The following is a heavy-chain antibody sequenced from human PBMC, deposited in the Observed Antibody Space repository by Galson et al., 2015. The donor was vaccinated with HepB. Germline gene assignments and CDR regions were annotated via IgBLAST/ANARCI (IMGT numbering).Heavy chain of an antibody. CDR2: FSGYDGST. CDR3: ARDSRLEQRLNNYFSYGMDD. V-gene: IGHV1-18*01. D-gene: IGHD1/OR15-1a*01. J-gene: IGHJ6*02. CDR1: GYSFSNYG. Sequence: SVKVSCKASGYSFSNYGLSWIRQAPGPGLEWLGWFSGYDGSTNYAQKFQGRVTMTADASTGTAYLALRNLRSDDTAVCYCARDSRLEQRLNNYFSYGMDDWGQGRAVTVSS.